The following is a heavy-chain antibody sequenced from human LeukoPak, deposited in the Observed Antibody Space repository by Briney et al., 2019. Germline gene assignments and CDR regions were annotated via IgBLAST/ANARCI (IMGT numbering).Heavy chain of an antibody. CDR2: ISGSGGST. V-gene: IGHV3-23*01. Sequence: GSLRLSCAASVFTFSSYAMSWVRQAPGKGLGWVSAISGSGGSTYYADSVKGRFTISRDNSKNTLYLQMNSLRAEDTAVYYCAKVATVTTRGSGAFDIWGQGTMVTVSS. CDR1: VFTFSSYA. J-gene: IGHJ3*02. CDR3: AKVATVTTRGSGAFDI. D-gene: IGHD4-17*01.